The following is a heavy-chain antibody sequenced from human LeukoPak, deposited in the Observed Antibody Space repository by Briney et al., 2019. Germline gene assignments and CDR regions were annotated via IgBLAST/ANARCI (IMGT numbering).Heavy chain of an antibody. CDR3: ARHNYGSGRYPPDY. CDR1: GGSISSGDYY. CDR2: IYYSGST. Sequence: SETLSLTCTVSGGSISSGDYYWSWIRQPPGKGLEWIGYIYYSGSTYYSPSLKSRVTISVDTSKNQFSLKLSSVTAADTAVYYCARHNYGSGRYPPDYWGQGALVTVSS. J-gene: IGHJ4*02. D-gene: IGHD3-10*01. V-gene: IGHV4-30-4*08.